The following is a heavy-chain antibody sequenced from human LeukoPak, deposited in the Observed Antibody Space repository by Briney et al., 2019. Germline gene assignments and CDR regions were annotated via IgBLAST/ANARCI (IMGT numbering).Heavy chain of an antibody. J-gene: IGHJ4*02. CDR3: ARYGYPYYFDY. CDR1: GGSFSGYY. V-gene: IGHV4-34*01. CDR2: INHSGST. D-gene: IGHD6-13*01. Sequence: PSETLSLTCAVYGGSFSGYYWSWVRQPPGKGLEWIGEINHSGSTNYNPSLKSRVPISVDTSKNQFSLKLSSVTAADTAVYYCARYGYPYYFDYWGQGTLVTVSS.